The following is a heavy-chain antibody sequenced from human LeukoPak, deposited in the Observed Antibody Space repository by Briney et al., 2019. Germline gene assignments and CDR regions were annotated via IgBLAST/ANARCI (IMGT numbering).Heavy chain of an antibody. CDR3: ARDRDSSGWYTGFWS. D-gene: IGHD6-19*01. V-gene: IGHV3-48*01. CDR2: ISSSSSTV. J-gene: IGHJ4*02. CDR1: GFTFNSYS. Sequence: GGSLRLSCAASGFTFNSYSMFWVRQAPGKGLEWISYISSSSSTVYYADSVKGRFTISRDNAKNSLYLQMNSLGAEDTAVYYCARDRDSSGWYTGFWSWGQGTLVTVSS.